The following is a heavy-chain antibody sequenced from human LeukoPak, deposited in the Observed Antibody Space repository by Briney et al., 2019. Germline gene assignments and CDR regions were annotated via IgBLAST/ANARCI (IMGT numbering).Heavy chain of an antibody. CDR1: GFTFSSYE. Sequence: QPGGSLILSCAASGFTFSSYEMNWVRQAPGKGLEWLSYISSSGSTIYYADSVKGRFTISRDNAKNSLYLQMNSLRAEDTAVYYCARADYDFWIGYHYPFDYSGQGTLVTVSS. CDR2: ISSSGSTI. D-gene: IGHD3-3*01. CDR3: ARADYDFWIGYHYPFDY. V-gene: IGHV3-48*03. J-gene: IGHJ4*02.